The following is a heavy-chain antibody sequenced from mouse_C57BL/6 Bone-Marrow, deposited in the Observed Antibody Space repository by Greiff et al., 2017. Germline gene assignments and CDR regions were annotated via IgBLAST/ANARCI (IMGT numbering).Heavy chain of an antibody. V-gene: IGHV1-7*01. Sequence: QVQLKESGAELAKPGASVKLSCKASGYTFTSSWMNWVKQRPGRGLEWIGYINPSRGYTKYNQNFKDKATLTADKSSSTAYMQLSSLTYEDSAVYYCARDYGSSYDYAMDYWGQGTSVTVSS. CDR1: GYTFTSSW. CDR2: INPSRGYT. CDR3: ARDYGSSYDYAMDY. J-gene: IGHJ4*01. D-gene: IGHD1-1*01.